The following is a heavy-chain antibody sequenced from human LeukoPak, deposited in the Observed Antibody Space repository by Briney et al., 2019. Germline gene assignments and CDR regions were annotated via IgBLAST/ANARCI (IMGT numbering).Heavy chain of an antibody. V-gene: IGHV4-59*01. CDR3: ARGGRQWLLSSPYGMDV. D-gene: IGHD6-19*01. J-gene: IGHJ6*02. CDR2: IYYSGST. Sequence: SETLSLTCTVSGGSISSYYWSWIRQPPGKGLEWIGYIYYSGSTNYNPSLKSRVTISVDTSKNQFSLKLSSVTAADTAVCYCARGGRQWLLSSPYGMDVWGQGTTVTVSS. CDR1: GGSISSYY.